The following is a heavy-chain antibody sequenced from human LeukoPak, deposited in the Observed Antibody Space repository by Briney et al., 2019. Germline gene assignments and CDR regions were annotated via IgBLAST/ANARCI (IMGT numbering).Heavy chain of an antibody. CDR3: ARQSPYCTSTSCSATWFDP. CDR2: IYPGDSDT. Sequence: RGESLKISCKGSGYSFSKYWIGWVRQMPGKGLEWMGIIYPGDSDTRYSPSFQGQVTISADKSISTAYLQWSSLKASDTAMYYCARQSPYCTSTSCSATWFDPWGQGTLVTVSS. D-gene: IGHD2-2*01. V-gene: IGHV5-51*01. CDR1: GYSFSKYW. J-gene: IGHJ5*02.